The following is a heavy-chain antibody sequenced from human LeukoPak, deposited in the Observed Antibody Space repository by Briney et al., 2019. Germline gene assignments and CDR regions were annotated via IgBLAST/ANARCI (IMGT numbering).Heavy chain of an antibody. D-gene: IGHD3-22*01. J-gene: IGHJ4*02. CDR2: ISGSGGST. Sequence: GGSLRLSCAASGFTFSSYAMSWVRQAPGKGLEWVSAISGSGGSTYYADSVKGRFTISRDNSKNTLHLQMNSLRAEDTAVYYCAKDGYYYDSSGYSGPFDYWGQGTLVTVSS. CDR3: AKDGYYYDSSGYSGPFDY. V-gene: IGHV3-23*01. CDR1: GFTFSSYA.